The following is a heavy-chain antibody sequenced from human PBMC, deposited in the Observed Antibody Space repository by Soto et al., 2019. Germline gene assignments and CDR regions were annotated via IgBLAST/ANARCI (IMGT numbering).Heavy chain of an antibody. V-gene: IGHV3-30-3*01. CDR3: ARDRRITGIVAEIEL. Sequence: PGGSLRLPCAASGFTFSNHAMHWVRRAPGKGLEWVALVAHDGTRKYYAGSVKGRFTISSDKSTNTLFLQMASLDTEDTAVYYCARDRRITGIVAEIELWGRGTLVTVSS. J-gene: IGHJ4*02. CDR1: GFTFSNHA. D-gene: IGHD1-20*01. CDR2: VAHDGTRK.